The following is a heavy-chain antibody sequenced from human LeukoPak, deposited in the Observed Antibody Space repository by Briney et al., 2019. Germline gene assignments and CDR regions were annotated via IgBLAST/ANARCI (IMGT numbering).Heavy chain of an antibody. D-gene: IGHD3-10*01. CDR3: ARVVPPTDYGSGSYFWDPYYFDY. Sequence: GGSLRLSCAASGFTFSSYGMHWVRQAPGKGLEWVAFIRYDGSNKYYADSVKGRFTISRDNSKNTLYLQMNSLRAEDTAVYYCARVVPPTDYGSGSYFWDPYYFDYWGQGTLVTVSS. J-gene: IGHJ4*02. CDR2: IRYDGSNK. V-gene: IGHV3-30*02. CDR1: GFTFSSYG.